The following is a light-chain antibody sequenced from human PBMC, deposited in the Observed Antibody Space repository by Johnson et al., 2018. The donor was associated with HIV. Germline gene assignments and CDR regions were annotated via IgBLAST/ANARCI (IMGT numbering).Light chain of an antibody. J-gene: IGLJ1*01. V-gene: IGLV1-51*02. CDR3: ATCDNSLRV. CDR2: ETT. CDR1: SSNIGNNY. Sequence: QSVLTQPPSVSAAPGQNVTISCSGSSSNIGNNYISWYQQLPGTAPKLLIYETTKRPSGIPDRFSGSRSGTSATLGITGLQTGDEADIYCATCDNSLRVFGTGTKVTVL.